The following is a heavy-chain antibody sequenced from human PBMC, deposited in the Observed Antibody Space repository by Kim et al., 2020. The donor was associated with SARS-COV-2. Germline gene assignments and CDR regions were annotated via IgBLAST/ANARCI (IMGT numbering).Heavy chain of an antibody. CDR1: GFTFSSYA. Sequence: RGSLRLSCAASGFTFSSYAMSWVRQAPGKGLEWVSAISGSGGSTYYADSVKGRFTISRDNSKNTLYLQMNSLRAEDTAVYYCAKTGGSRSVLRFLEWLSVSYGMDVWGQGTTVTVSS. V-gene: IGHV3-23*01. J-gene: IGHJ6*02. CDR3: AKTGGSRSVLRFLEWLSVSYGMDV. CDR2: ISGSGGST. D-gene: IGHD3-3*01.